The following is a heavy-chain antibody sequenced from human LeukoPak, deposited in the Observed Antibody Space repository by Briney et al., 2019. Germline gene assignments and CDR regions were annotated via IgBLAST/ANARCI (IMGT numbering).Heavy chain of an antibody. D-gene: IGHD3-3*01. CDR1: GFPVTTSY. V-gene: IGHV3-53*01. CDR2: IFGGGST. CDR3: ARLTYENWFDP. J-gene: IGHJ5*02. Sequence: GGSLRLSCAASGFPVTTSYMSWVRQSPVKGLEWVSIIFGGGSTYYADSVKGRFTISRDNSKNTLYLQMNSLRAEDTAVYYCARLTYENWFDPWGQGTLVTVSS.